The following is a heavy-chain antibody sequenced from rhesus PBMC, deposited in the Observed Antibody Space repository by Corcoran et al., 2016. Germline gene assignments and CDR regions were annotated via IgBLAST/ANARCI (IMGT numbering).Heavy chain of an antibody. D-gene: IGHD6-13*01. CDR2: IGGSGVST. J-gene: IGHJ5-2*01. CDR1: GYSINSGFG. Sequence: QVQLQESGPGLVKPSETLSLTCAVSGYSINSGFGWSWVRQPPGTGLEWIAYIGGSGVSTKYNPSLKSRVTISKDTSKNQFSLKLSSVTAADTAVYYCARDGPSSGSLDVWGQGVLVTVSS. V-gene: IGHV4-127*01. CDR3: ARDGPSSGSLDV.